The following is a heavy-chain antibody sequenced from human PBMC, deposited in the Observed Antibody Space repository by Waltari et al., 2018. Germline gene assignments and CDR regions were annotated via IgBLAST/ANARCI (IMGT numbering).Heavy chain of an antibody. CDR2: INQDGGEK. CDR1: GFTFSTDW. V-gene: IGHV3-7*01. Sequence: EVQLVESGGGLVQPGGSLRLSCEASGFTFSTDWMDWVRQAPGKGLQWVANINQDGGEKYYVDSVKGRFTISRDNAKKSVYLEMNSLRAEDTAIYYCSKRLDIWGRGTMVAVSS. CDR3: SKRLDI. J-gene: IGHJ3*02.